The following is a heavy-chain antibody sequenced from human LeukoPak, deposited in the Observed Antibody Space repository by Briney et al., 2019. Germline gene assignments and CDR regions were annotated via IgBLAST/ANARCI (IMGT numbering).Heavy chain of an antibody. D-gene: IGHD4-17*01. V-gene: IGHV4-59*01. CDR2: IYYSGST. CDR3: ARGRHDYGDYVGGY. CDR1: GGSISNYY. Sequence: SETLSLTCTVSGGSISNYYWSWIRQPPGKGLEWICYIYYSGSTHYNPSLKSRVIISVDTSKNQFSLNLSSVTAADTAVYYCARGRHDYGDYVGGYWGQGTLVTVSS. J-gene: IGHJ4*02.